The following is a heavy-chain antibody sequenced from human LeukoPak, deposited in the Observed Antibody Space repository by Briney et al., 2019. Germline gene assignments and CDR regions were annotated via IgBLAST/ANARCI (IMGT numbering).Heavy chain of an antibody. CDR1: GFTFSSYA. V-gene: IGHV3-23*01. CDR3: AKPRGEEWLVGLYEAFDI. D-gene: IGHD6-19*01. CDR2: ISGSDGST. Sequence: PGGSLRLSCAASGFTFSSYAMSWVRQAPGKGLEWVSVISGSDGSTYYADSVKGRFTISRDNSKNTLYLQMNSLRAEDTAVFYCAKPRGEEWLVGLYEAFDIWGQGTMVTVSS. J-gene: IGHJ3*02.